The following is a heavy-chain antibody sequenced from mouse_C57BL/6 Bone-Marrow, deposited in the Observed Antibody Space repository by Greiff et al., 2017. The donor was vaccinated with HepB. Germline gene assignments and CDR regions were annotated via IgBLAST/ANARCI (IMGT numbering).Heavy chain of an antibody. CDR2: ISNLAYSI. J-gene: IGHJ1*03. Sequence: EVQGVESGGGLVQPGGSLKLSCAASGFTFSDYGMAWVRQAPRKGPEWVAFISNLAYSIYYADTVTGRFTISRENAKNTLYLEMSSLRSEDTAMYYCARPRPYGSSYGYFDVWGTGTTVTVSS. CDR3: ARPRPYGSSYGYFDV. CDR1: GFTFSDYG. D-gene: IGHD1-1*01. V-gene: IGHV5-15*01.